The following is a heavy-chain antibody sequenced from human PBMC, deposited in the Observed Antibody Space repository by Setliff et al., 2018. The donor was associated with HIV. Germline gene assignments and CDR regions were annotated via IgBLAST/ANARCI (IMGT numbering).Heavy chain of an antibody. D-gene: IGHD2-2*01. CDR1: GFTFSDYY. V-gene: IGHV3-11*04. CDR2: ISTTGTTT. CDR3: ARDSSGQSTFLAPPWYFDL. J-gene: IGHJ2*01. Sequence: GGSLRLSCAASGFTFSDYYMSWVRLAPGKGLEWLSIISTTGTTTYYADSVKGRFTISRDNARNLVFLQMNSLRAEDTAVYYCARDSSGQSTFLAPPWYFDLWGRGTLDTVSS.